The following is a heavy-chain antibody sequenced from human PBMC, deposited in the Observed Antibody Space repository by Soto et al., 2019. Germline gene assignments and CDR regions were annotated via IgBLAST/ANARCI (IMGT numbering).Heavy chain of an antibody. CDR3: ARQRVPDYDSGQDYYYYMDV. V-gene: IGHV5-51*01. CDR2: IYPGDSDT. D-gene: IGHD4-17*01. Sequence: GESLKISCKGSGYSFTSYWIGWVRQMPGKGLEWMGIIYPGDSDTRYSPSFQGQVTISADKSISTAYPQWSSLKASDTAMYYCARQRVPDYDSGQDYYYYMDVWGKGTTVTVSS. J-gene: IGHJ6*03. CDR1: GYSFTSYW.